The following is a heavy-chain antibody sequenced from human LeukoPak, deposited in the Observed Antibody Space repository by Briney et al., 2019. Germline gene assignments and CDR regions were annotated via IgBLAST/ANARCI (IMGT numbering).Heavy chain of an antibody. J-gene: IGHJ5*02. D-gene: IGHD2-2*01. CDR3: ARADCSGSTCYLRRSWFDP. V-gene: IGHV3-21*01. Sequence: GGSLRLSCAASGFTFGSFDMNWVRQAPGKGLEWVSSISTSSRYIYYRDSVKGRFTISRDDAKNSLYLQMNSLRVEDTAVYYCARADCSGSTCYLRRSWFDPWGQGTLVTVSS. CDR1: GFTFGSFD. CDR2: ISTSSRYI.